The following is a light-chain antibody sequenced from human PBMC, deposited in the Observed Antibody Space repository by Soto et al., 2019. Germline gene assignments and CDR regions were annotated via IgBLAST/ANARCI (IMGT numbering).Light chain of an antibody. V-gene: IGKV4-1*01. CDR2: WAS. CDR3: EQHFNTPRS. Sequence: DSLAAALGERDTIDCMSSQSVFSSFNRKNYLAWYQQKPGQPPKLLIYWASTRESGVPDRFSGSGSGTDFTLTTYNLEAEDVPVYYSEQHFNTPRSLGPGTKVDIK. J-gene: IGKJ1*01. CDR1: QSVFSSFNRKNY.